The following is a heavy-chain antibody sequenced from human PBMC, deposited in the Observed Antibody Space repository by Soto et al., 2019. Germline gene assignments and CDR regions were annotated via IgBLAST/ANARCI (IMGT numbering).Heavy chain of an antibody. CDR2: ISAYNGDT. J-gene: IGHJ6*02. CDR1: GYTFNMYG. D-gene: IGHD3-22*01. CDR3: ARARYYDTPIYYYGLDV. Sequence: QVQMVQSGPEVKKPGASVKVSCKASGYTFNMYGITWVRQAPGQGLEWMGWISAYNGDTNYAQKVQGRVTMTTDTSTTTSYMELRSLRSDDTAVYYCARARYYDTPIYYYGLDVWGQGPAVTVSS. V-gene: IGHV1-18*01.